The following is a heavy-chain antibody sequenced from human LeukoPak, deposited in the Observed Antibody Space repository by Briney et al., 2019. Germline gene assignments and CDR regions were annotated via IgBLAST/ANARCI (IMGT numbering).Heavy chain of an antibody. V-gene: IGHV3-74*01. J-gene: IGHJ6*02. Sequence: GGSLRLSCAASGFSFSSYWMHWVRQVPGKGLVWVSRINSDGTSVRYADSVKGRFTISRDNAKNTLYLQMNSLRAEDTGVYYCGRSHYYDSSGNFSYYYAMDVWGQGTTVTVSS. CDR2: INSDGTSV. CDR1: GFSFSSYW. D-gene: IGHD3-22*01. CDR3: GRSHYYDSSGNFSYYYAMDV.